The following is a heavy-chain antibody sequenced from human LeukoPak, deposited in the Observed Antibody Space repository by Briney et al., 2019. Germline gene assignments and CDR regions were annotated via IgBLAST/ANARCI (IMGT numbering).Heavy chain of an antibody. D-gene: IGHD1-26*01. V-gene: IGHV4-4*07. CDR1: GGSISSYY. Sequence: SETLSLTCTVSGGSISSYYWSWIRQPAGKGLEWIGRIYTSGSTNYNPSLKSRVTMSVDTSKNQFSLKLSSVTAADTAVYYCARVLKYSGSYYCDYWGQGTLVTVSS. CDR3: ARVLKYSGSYYCDY. J-gene: IGHJ4*02. CDR2: IYTSGST.